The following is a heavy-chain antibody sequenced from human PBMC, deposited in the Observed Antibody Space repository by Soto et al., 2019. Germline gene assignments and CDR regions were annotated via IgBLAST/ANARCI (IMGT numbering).Heavy chain of an antibody. CDR2: VVWNSGTI. V-gene: IGHV3-9*01. CDR3: AKGGGVSLPYCFDS. Sequence: EVQLVESGGGLVQPGTSLRLSCAASGFTFDDYAMHWVRPAPGKGLEWVSGVVWNSGTIAYADSVKGRFTISRDNAKNSLYLQMDSLRAEDTAFYYCAKGGGVSLPYCFDSWGQGTLVTVSS. CDR1: GFTFDDYA. D-gene: IGHD1-26*01. J-gene: IGHJ4*02.